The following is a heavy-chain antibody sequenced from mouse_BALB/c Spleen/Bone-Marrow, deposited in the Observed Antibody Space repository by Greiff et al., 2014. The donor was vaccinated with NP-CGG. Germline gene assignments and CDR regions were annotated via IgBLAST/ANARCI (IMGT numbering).Heavy chain of an antibody. CDR1: GYTFTDFN. Sequence: EVQLQQSGPELVKPGASVKISCKASGYTFTDFNMHWVKQSQGKSLEWIGFIPPYIGGTGYNQKFKSKATLTVDSSSSTAYMELRSLTSEDSAVYYCARGRRYDGPYFDYWGQGTTLTVSS. CDR3: ARGRRYDGPYFDY. V-gene: IGHV1S29*02. CDR2: IPPYIGGT. D-gene: IGHD2-14*01. J-gene: IGHJ2*01.